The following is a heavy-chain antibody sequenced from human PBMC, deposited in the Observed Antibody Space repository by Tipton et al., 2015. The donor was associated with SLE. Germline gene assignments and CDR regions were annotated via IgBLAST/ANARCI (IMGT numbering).Heavy chain of an antibody. CDR3: ARDPLRNYGGHTAPES. CDR2: VYPGGTA. D-gene: IGHD4-23*01. V-gene: IGHV4-38-2*02. CDR1: GYSISRGYY. Sequence: TLSLTCTVSGYSISRGYYWGWIRQPPGGGLEWLGSVYPGGTAYYNPSLKSRVTVSVDTAKNQFSLKLTSVTAADTAVYYWARDPLRNYGGHTAPESWGQGTLVTVSS. J-gene: IGHJ5*02.